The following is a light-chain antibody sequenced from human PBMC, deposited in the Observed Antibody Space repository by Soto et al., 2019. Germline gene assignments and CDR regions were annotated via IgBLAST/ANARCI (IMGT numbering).Light chain of an antibody. CDR3: AAWDDSLSGHVV. J-gene: IGLJ2*01. Sequence: QSVLTQPPSASGTPGQRVTTSCSGSSSNIGSNYVYWYQQLAGTAPKLLIYRNNQRPSRFPDRFSGSKSGTSASLAISGLRSEDEAEYYCAAWDDSLSGHVVFGGGTKLTVL. V-gene: IGLV1-47*01. CDR2: RNN. CDR1: SSNIGSNY.